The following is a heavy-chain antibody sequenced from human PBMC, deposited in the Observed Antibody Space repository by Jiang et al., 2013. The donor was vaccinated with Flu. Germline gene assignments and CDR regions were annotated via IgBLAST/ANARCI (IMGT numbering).Heavy chain of an antibody. J-gene: IGHJ6*03. D-gene: IGHD6-6*01. V-gene: IGHV1-69*06. Sequence: SGAEVKKPGSSVKVSCKASGGTFSSYAISWVRQAPGQGLEWMGGIIPIFGTANYAQKFQDRVTITADKSTSTAYMELSSLRSEDTAVYYCARGPLGLSSSPYYYYYYMDVWGKGPRSPSP. CDR1: GGTFSSYA. CDR3: ARGPLGLSSSPYYYYYYMDV. CDR2: IIPIFGTA.